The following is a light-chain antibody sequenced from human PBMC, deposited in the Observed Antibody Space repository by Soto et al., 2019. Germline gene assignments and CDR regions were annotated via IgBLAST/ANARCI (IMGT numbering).Light chain of an antibody. CDR1: QSVSSSY. CDR3: QQYGRSPPWT. Sequence: EIVLTQSPGTLSLSPGERATLSCRASQSVSSSYLAWYQQKPGQAPRLLIYGASSRATGIPDRFSGSGSGKEFNLNISRLEPEDFAVYYCQQYGRSPPWTFGQGTKVEIK. J-gene: IGKJ1*01. V-gene: IGKV3-20*01. CDR2: GAS.